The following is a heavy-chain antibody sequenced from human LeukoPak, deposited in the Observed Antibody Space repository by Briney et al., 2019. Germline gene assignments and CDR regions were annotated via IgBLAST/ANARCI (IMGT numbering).Heavy chain of an antibody. CDR3: ASRYSSSWSFDY. Sequence: ASVKVSCKASGYTFTSYDINWVRQATGQGLEWMGWMNPNSGKTGYAQKFQGRVTMTRNTSISTAYMELSSLRSEDTAVYYCASRYSSSWSFDYWGQGTLVTVSS. D-gene: IGHD6-13*01. J-gene: IGHJ4*02. V-gene: IGHV1-8*01. CDR1: GYTFTSYD. CDR2: MNPNSGKT.